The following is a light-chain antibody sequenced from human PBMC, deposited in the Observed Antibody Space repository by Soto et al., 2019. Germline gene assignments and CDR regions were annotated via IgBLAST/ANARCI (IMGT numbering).Light chain of an antibody. CDR2: EVT. Sequence: QSALTQPASVSGSPGQSITISCTGTSSDVGSYNLVSWYQQHPGKAPKLMIYEVTKRPSGIPDRFSGSKSGTSATLGITGLQTGDEADYYCGTWDSSLSVVVFGGGTKVTVL. CDR3: GTWDSSLSVVV. J-gene: IGLJ2*01. CDR1: SSDVGSYNL. V-gene: IGLV2-14*02.